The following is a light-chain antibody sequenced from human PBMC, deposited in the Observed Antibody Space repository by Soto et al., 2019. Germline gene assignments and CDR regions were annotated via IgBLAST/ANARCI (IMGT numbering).Light chain of an antibody. V-gene: IGLV2-8*01. CDR3: SSYAGSSYV. Sequence: QSVLTQPPSASGSSGQSVTISCTGTSSDVGGYNYVSWYQQHPGKAPKLMIYEVSKRPSGVPDRFSGSKSGNTASLTVSGLQAEDEADYYCSSYAGSSYVFGTGTKVTVL. CDR1: SSDVGGYNY. J-gene: IGLJ1*01. CDR2: EVS.